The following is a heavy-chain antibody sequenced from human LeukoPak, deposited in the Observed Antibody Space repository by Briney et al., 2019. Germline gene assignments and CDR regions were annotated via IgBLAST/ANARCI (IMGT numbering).Heavy chain of an antibody. D-gene: IGHD3-10*01. V-gene: IGHV3-30-3*01. J-gene: IGHJ6*02. CDR2: ISYDGSNK. CDR1: GFTFSSYA. CDR3: ARAAYYYGSGSYYSPYYYGMDV. Sequence: GGSLRLSCAASGFTFSSYAMHWVRQAPGKGLEWVAVISYDGSNKYYADSVKGRFTISRDNSKNTLYLQMNSLRAEDTAVYYCARAAYYYGSGSYYSPYYYGMDVWGQGTTVTVTS.